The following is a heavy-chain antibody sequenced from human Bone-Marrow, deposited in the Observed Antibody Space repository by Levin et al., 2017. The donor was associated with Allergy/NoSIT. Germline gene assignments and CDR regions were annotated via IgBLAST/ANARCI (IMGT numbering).Heavy chain of an antibody. J-gene: IGHJ4*02. D-gene: IGHD5-12*01. Sequence: GGSLRLSCAASGFTFNTYSMYWVRQAPGKGLEWISYITGSGGTISYADSVKGRFTISRDNAKNSVYMQMNSLRDEDTALYYCARSRGYSGYGGFDSWGQGTLVTVSS. CDR2: ITGSGGTI. CDR1: GFTFNTYS. V-gene: IGHV3-48*02. CDR3: ARSRGYSGYGGFDS.